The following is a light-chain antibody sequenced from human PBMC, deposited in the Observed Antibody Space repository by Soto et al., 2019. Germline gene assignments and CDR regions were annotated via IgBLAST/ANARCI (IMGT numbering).Light chain of an antibody. Sequence: IVFTQSPGTVSLSQGERATLSCRASQSVSNNYLAWYQQKPGQAPRLLIYGASNRATGIPDRFSGSGSGTDFTLTISRLEPEDFAVYYCQQYGSSGTFGQGTKVDIK. CDR3: QQYGSSGT. CDR1: QSVSNNY. V-gene: IGKV3-20*01. J-gene: IGKJ1*01. CDR2: GAS.